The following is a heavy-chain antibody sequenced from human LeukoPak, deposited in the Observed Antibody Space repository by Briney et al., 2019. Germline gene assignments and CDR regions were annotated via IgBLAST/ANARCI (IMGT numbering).Heavy chain of an antibody. D-gene: IGHD3-22*01. CDR3: ARDPYTYYYDSSGASGYFDY. CDR1: GFTFSDYY. J-gene: IGHJ4*02. Sequence: PGGSLRLSCAASGFTFSDYYMSWIRQAPGKGLEWASYISSSGSTIYYADSVKGRFTISRDNAKNSLYLQMNSLRAEDTAVYYCARDPYTYYYDSSGASGYFDYWGQGTLVTVSS. CDR2: ISSSGSTI. V-gene: IGHV3-11*04.